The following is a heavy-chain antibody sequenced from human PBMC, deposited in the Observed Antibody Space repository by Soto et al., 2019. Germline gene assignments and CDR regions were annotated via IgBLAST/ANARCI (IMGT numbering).Heavy chain of an antibody. V-gene: IGHV6-1*01. Sequence: KQSQTLSLPCAISGDSVSSNSAAWNWIRQSPSRGLEWLGRTYYRSKWYNDYAVSVKSRITINPDTSKNQFSLQLNSVTPEDTAVYYCARELATYYDKPYYYYYMDVWGKGTTVTVSS. CDR1: GDSVSSNSAA. D-gene: IGHD3-9*01. CDR3: ARELATYYDKPYYYYYMDV. J-gene: IGHJ6*03. CDR2: TYYRSKWYN.